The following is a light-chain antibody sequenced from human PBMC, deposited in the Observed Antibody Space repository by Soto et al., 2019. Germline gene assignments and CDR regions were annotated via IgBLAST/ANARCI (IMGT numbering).Light chain of an antibody. CDR1: QTVSSY. J-gene: IGKJ5*01. V-gene: IGKV3D-15*01. Sequence: EIVLTQSPGTLSLSPGESATLSCRASQTVSSYFLAWYQQRPGQAPRLLIYGAFTRATGIPDRFTGSGSGTDFTLTISSLQSEDFAVYYCQQYKNWPLFGQGTRLEIK. CDR3: QQYKNWPL. CDR2: GAF.